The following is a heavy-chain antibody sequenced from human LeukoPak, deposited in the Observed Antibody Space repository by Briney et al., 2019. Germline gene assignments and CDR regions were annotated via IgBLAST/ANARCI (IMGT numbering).Heavy chain of an antibody. CDR1: GGSFSGYY. CDR2: INHSGST. Sequence: SETLSLTCAVYGGSFSGYYWSWIRQPPGKGLEWIGEINHSGSTNYNPSLKGRVTISVDTSKNQFSLKLSSVTAADTAVYYCARRPYYYDSSGYTRWFDPWGQGTLVTVSS. CDR3: ARRPYYYDSSGYTRWFDP. D-gene: IGHD3-22*01. V-gene: IGHV4-34*01. J-gene: IGHJ5*02.